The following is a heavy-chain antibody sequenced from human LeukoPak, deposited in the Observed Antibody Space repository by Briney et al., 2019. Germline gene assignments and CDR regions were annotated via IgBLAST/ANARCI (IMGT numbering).Heavy chain of an antibody. CDR1: GFTVTDNY. V-gene: IGHV3-23*01. CDR2: ISGSGGST. J-gene: IGHJ4*02. D-gene: IGHD4-11*01. Sequence: PGGSLRLSCAASGFTVTDNYMNWVRQSSGKGLEWVSAISGSGGSTYYADSVKGRFTISRDNSKNTLYLQMNSLRAEDTAVYYCAKSPAATVTTYGYWGQGTLVTVSS. CDR3: AKSPAATVTTYGY.